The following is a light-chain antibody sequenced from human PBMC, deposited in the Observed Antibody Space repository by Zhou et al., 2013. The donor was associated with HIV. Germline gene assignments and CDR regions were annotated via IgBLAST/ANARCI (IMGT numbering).Light chain of an antibody. CDR1: QSVSSSY. J-gene: IGKJ1*01. V-gene: IGKV3-20*01. Sequence: EIVLTQSPGTLSLSPGERATLSCRASQSVSSSYLAWYQQKPGQAPRLLIYGASSRATGIPDRFSGSGSGTDFTLTISRLEPEDFALYYCQQYGSSPLTFGQGTKVKSN. CDR3: QQYGSSPLT. CDR2: GAS.